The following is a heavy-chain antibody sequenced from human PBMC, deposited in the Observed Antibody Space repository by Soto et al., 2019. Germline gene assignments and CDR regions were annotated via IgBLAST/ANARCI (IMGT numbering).Heavy chain of an antibody. CDR2: IYYTGNT. J-gene: IGHJ5*02. D-gene: IGHD3-10*01. CDR1: GGSISTYY. Sequence: QVQLQESGPGLVKPSETLSLTCTVTGGSISTYYWSWLRQPPGKGLEWIGHIYYTGNTTYNPSLKSRATIYVDTSTNRFSMRLRSVSAADTAVYYCARAKSFEFHNWFDPWGQGTLVTVSS. V-gene: IGHV4-59*13. CDR3: ARAKSFEFHNWFDP.